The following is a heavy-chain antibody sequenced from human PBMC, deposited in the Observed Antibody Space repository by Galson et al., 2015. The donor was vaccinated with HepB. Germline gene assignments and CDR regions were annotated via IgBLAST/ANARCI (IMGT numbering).Heavy chain of an antibody. Sequence: SLRLSCAASGFTFSSYAMHWVRQAPGKGLEWVAVISYDGSNKYYADPVKGRFTISRDNSKNTLYLQMNSLRAEDTAVYYCAKIEDNSGYDYPPYFDYWGQGTLVTVSS. CDR2: ISYDGSNK. D-gene: IGHD5-12*01. CDR3: AKIEDNSGYDYPPYFDY. CDR1: GFTFSSYA. V-gene: IGHV3-30*04. J-gene: IGHJ4*02.